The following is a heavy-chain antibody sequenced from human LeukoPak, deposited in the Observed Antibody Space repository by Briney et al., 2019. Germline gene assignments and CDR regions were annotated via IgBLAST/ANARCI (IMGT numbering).Heavy chain of an antibody. Sequence: KPSETLSLTCTVSGGSISSYYWSWIRQPAGKGLEWIGRIYTSGSTNYNPSLKSRVTMSVDTSKNQFSLKLSSVTAADTAVYYCARDDSSSWFHYFDYWGQGTLVTVSS. V-gene: IGHV4-4*07. J-gene: IGHJ4*02. CDR2: IYTSGST. D-gene: IGHD6-13*01. CDR1: GGSISSYY. CDR3: ARDDSSSWFHYFDY.